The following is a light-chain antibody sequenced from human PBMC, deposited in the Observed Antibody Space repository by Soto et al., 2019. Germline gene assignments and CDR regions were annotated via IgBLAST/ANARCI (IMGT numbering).Light chain of an antibody. J-gene: IGKJ1*01. V-gene: IGKV1-6*01. CDR3: LQDYTYPLT. CDR2: AAS. Sequence: AIPMTQSPSSLSASVGDRVTITCRASQGIKNDLGWYQQKPGKAPKLLIYAASSLQSGVPSRFSGSGSGTDFTLTISSLQPDDFATYYCLQDYTYPLTFGQGTKVEI. CDR1: QGIKND.